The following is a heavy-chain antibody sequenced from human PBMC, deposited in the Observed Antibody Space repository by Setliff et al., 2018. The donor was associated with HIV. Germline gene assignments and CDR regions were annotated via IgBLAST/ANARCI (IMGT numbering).Heavy chain of an antibody. CDR1: GGSINRSNYY. Sequence: ETLSLTCTVPGGSINRSNYYWGWIRQPPGKGLEWIGTISYTGSTYYDPSLKSRVTISLDTSKNQFFLKLSSVTAPDTAIYYCAGQTWEYYDTLTGYYRSPKNFDSWGQGTLVTVSS. CDR2: ISYTGST. J-gene: IGHJ4*02. CDR3: AGQTWEYYDTLTGYYRSPKNFDS. D-gene: IGHD3-9*01. V-gene: IGHV4-39*01.